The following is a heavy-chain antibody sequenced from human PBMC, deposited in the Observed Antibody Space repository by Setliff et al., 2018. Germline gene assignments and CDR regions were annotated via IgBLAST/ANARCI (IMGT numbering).Heavy chain of an antibody. Sequence: SETLSLTCTVSGGSISSSSYYWGWIRQPPGKGLEWIGSIYYSGSTYYNPSLKGRVTISVDTSKNQFSLKLSSVTAADTAVYYCARRATYYNFWSGYYDYWGQGTLVTVSS. CDR3: ARRATYYNFWSGYYDY. V-gene: IGHV4-39*07. D-gene: IGHD3-3*01. CDR1: GGSISSSSYY. CDR2: IYYSGST. J-gene: IGHJ4*02.